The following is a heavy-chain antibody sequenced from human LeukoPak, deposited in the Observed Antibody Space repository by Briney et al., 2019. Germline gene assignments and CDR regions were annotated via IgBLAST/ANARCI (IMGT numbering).Heavy chain of an antibody. CDR2: IYSGGST. D-gene: IGHD1-26*01. V-gene: IGHV3-66*01. J-gene: IGHJ4*02. CDR3: ARGVRYSGSYFVSSY. CDR1: GFTVSSNY. Sequence: GGSLRLSCAASGFTVSSNYMSWVRQAPGKGLEWVSVIYSGGSTYYADSVKGRFTISRDNSKNTLYLQMNSLRAEDTAVYYCARGVRYSGSYFVSSYWGQGTLVTVSS.